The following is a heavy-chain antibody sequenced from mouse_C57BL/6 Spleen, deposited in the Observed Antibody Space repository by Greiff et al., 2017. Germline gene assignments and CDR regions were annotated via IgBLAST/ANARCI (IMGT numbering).Heavy chain of an antibody. CDR1: GYTFTSYT. CDR3: ARGYGYDNWYFDV. Sequence: QVQLQQSGAELARPGASVKMSCKASGYTFTSYTMHWVKQRPGQGLEWIGYINPSSGYTKYNQKFKDKATLTAAKSSSTAYMQLSSLTSEDSAVYYCARGYGYDNWYFDVWGTGTTVTVSS. CDR2: INPSSGYT. V-gene: IGHV1-4*01. D-gene: IGHD2-2*01. J-gene: IGHJ1*03.